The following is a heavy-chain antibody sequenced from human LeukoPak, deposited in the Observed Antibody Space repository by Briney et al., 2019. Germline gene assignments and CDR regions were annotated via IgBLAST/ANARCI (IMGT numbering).Heavy chain of an antibody. Sequence: ASVTVSCKASGYTFTKYVVHWVRQAPGQRPEWMGWINAGNGDTKYSQNFQDRVTITRDTSANTAYMELSSLTSEDTALYYCARDDCGDTCYPGGYWGQGTLVTVSS. CDR2: INAGNGDT. CDR1: GYTFTKYV. CDR3: ARDDCGDTCYPGGY. J-gene: IGHJ4*02. D-gene: IGHD2-21*01. V-gene: IGHV1-3*01.